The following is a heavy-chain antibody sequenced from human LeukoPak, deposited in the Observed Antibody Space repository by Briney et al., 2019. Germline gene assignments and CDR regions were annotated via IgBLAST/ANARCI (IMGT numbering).Heavy chain of an antibody. CDR2: IQQDGSGK. CDR3: ARDEYGSGSYRL. V-gene: IGHV3-7*01. Sequence: GSLRLSCAASDFTFSSYWMAWIRQAPGKGLEWVGNIQQDGSGKYYGDSVRGRFTISRDNAKESMYLQMNSLRIEDTAIYYCARDEYGSGSYRLWGQGTPVTVSS. CDR1: DFTFSSYW. D-gene: IGHD3-10*01. J-gene: IGHJ4*02.